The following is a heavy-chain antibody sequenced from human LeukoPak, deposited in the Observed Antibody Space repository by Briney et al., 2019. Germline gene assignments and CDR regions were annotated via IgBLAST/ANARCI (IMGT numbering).Heavy chain of an antibody. Sequence: GASLRLSCAASGFTFSSYAMSWVRQAPGKGLEWVSAISGSGGSTYYADSVKGRFTISRDNSKSTLYLQMNSLRAEDTAVYYCAKNSWEHDAFDIWGQGTMVTVSS. V-gene: IGHV3-23*01. J-gene: IGHJ3*02. D-gene: IGHD1-26*01. CDR1: GFTFSSYA. CDR3: AKNSWEHDAFDI. CDR2: ISGSGGST.